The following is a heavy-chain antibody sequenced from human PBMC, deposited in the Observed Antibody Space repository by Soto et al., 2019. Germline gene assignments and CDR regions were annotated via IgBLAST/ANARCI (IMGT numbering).Heavy chain of an antibody. D-gene: IGHD2-2*01. Sequence: QVPLVQSGAEVKKPGASVKVSCKASGYTFTSYGISWVRQAPGQGLEWMGWISAYNGNTNYAQKLQGRVTMTTDTSTSTAYMELRSLRSDDTAVYYCARDILVVPAAEQSYYYYGMDVWGQGTTVTVSS. CDR2: ISAYNGNT. CDR3: ARDILVVPAAEQSYYYYGMDV. V-gene: IGHV1-18*01. CDR1: GYTFTSYG. J-gene: IGHJ6*02.